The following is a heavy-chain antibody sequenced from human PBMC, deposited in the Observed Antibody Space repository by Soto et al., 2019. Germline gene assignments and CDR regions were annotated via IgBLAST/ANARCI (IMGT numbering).Heavy chain of an antibody. D-gene: IGHD1-26*01. CDR3: AKDVEGGSLFRGAFDY. CDR1: RFTFTSYA. V-gene: IGHV3-23*01. Sequence: EVELLESGGGLVQPGGSLRLSCVASRFTFTSYAMSWVRQAPGKGLEWVAAISASGGATIHADSVKGRLTISRDNSKNTLYLQMNSLRPEDTAVYYCAKDVEGGSLFRGAFDYWGQGTQVTVSS. CDR2: ISASGGAT. J-gene: IGHJ4*02.